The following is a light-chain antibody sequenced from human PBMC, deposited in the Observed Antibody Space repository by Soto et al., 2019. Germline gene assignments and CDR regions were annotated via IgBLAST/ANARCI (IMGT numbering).Light chain of an antibody. J-gene: IGKJ5*01. V-gene: IGKV3-20*01. Sequence: EILLTHSPYTLSFSPLYRATSSCRSAQSVCTRLAWYQHKTGQAPRLLISGASSRATGIPDRFTGSGSETSFTLTISRLEPEDFALYYCQHYQSGHPIAFGQGTRLEIK. CDR1: QSVCTR. CDR3: QHYQSGHPIA. CDR2: GAS.